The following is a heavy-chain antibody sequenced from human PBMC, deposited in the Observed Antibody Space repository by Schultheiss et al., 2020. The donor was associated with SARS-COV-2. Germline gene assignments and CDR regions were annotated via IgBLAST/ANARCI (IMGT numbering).Heavy chain of an antibody. J-gene: IGHJ4*02. Sequence: SETLSLTCTVSGGSISNYYWTWIRQPPGKGLEWIGYIYYSGSTNYNPSLKSRVTISVDTSKNQFSLKLSSVTAADTAVYYCARLNRYSGYVSHFDRWGQGTLVTVSS. CDR3: ARLNRYSGYVSHFDR. D-gene: IGHD5-12*01. CDR2: IYYSGST. V-gene: IGHV4-59*01. CDR1: GGSISNYY.